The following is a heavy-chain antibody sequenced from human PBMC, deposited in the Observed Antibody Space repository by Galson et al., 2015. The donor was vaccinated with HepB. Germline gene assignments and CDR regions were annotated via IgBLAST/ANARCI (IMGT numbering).Heavy chain of an antibody. CDR2: TYYRSKWSS. Sequence: CAISGDSVSSNRAAWNWIRQSPSRGLEWLGRTYYRSKWSSDYAASVKSRITINADTSKNQFSLQLNSVTPEDTAVYYCARGHYYDSTGAYYFDYWGHGTLVTVSS. J-gene: IGHJ4*01. CDR1: GDSVSSNRAA. V-gene: IGHV6-1*01. D-gene: IGHD3-22*01. CDR3: ARGHYYDSTGAYYFDY.